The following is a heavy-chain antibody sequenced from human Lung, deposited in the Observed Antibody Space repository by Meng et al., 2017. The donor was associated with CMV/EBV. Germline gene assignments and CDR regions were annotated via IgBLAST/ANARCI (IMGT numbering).Heavy chain of an antibody. D-gene: IGHD3-10*01. CDR2: ISSGGST. V-gene: IGHV3-53*05. CDR3: ARDRRYYGSGSYSQNWFDP. J-gene: IGHJ5*02. Sequence: TFSCHYLCWVRQPPGKGLEWVSVISSGGSTYYADSVKGRFTISRDNSKNTLYLQMNSLRAEDTAVYYCARDRRYYGSGSYSQNWFDPWGQGTLVTVSS. CDR1: TFSCHY.